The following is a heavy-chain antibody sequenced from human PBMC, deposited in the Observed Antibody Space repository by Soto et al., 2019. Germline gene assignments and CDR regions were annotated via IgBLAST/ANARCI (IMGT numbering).Heavy chain of an antibody. J-gene: IGHJ4*02. D-gene: IGHD3-3*01. V-gene: IGHV4-38-2*01. Sequence: SETLSLTCAVSGYSISSGYYWGWIRQPPGKGLEWIGSIYHSGSTYYNSSLRSRVTISVDMSKNQFSLKLSSVTAADTAVYFCARGLEWSGNDYWGQGTLVTVSS. CDR1: GYSISSGYY. CDR2: IYHSGST. CDR3: ARGLEWSGNDY.